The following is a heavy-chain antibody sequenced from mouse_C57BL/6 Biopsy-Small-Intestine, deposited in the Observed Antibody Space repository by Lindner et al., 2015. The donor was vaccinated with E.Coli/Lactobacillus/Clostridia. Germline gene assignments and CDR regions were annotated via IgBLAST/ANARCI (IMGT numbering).Heavy chain of an antibody. CDR3: TGTHYYGSRYWYFDV. Sequence: VQLQESGAELVRPGASVKLSCTASGFNIKDDYMHWVKQRPEQGLEWIGWIDPENGDTEYASKFQGKATITADTSSNTAYLQLSSLTSEDTAVYYCTGTHYYGSRYWYFDVWGTGTTVTVSS. V-gene: IGHV14-4*01. CDR2: IDPENGDT. J-gene: IGHJ1*03. CDR1: GFNIKDDY. D-gene: IGHD1-1*01.